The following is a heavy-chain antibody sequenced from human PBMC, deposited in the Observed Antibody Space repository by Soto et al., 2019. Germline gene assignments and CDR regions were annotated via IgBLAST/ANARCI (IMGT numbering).Heavy chain of an antibody. CDR3: ARTESGYSYGFADV. V-gene: IGHV5-10-1*01. Sequence: GESLKISCQASGYSFTTYWISWVRQMPGKGLECMGRIDPTDSYTDYGPSFEGHVTMSVDRSINTAFLEWSSLKASDSAMYYCARTESGYSYGFADVWGQGTKVTVSS. J-gene: IGHJ6*02. CDR1: GYSFTTYW. D-gene: IGHD5-18*01. CDR2: IDPTDSYT.